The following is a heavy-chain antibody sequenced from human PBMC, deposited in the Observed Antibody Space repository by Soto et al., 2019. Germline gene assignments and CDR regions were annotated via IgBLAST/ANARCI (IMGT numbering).Heavy chain of an antibody. D-gene: IGHD6-19*01. CDR2: INWNGGST. J-gene: IGHJ3*02. Sequence: GGSLRLSCAASGFTLDDYGMILVRQAPGKGLEWVSGINWNGGSTGYADSVKGRFTISRDNAKNSLYLQMNSLRAEDTALYHCARDRVGGWGPGAFHIWGQGTMVTVSS. CDR3: ARDRVGGWGPGAFHI. V-gene: IGHV3-20*01. CDR1: GFTLDDYG.